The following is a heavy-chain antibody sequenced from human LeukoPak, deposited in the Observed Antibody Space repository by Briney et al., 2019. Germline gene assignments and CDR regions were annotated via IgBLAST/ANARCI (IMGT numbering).Heavy chain of an antibody. Sequence: SVKVSCKASGGTFSSYAISWVRQAPGQGLEWMGGIIPIFGTANYAQKFQGRVTITADESTSTAYMELSSLRSEDTAVYYCAREEVDWNDGYNWFDPWGQGTLVTVSS. D-gene: IGHD1-1*01. CDR3: AREEVDWNDGYNWFDP. J-gene: IGHJ5*02. CDR1: GGTFSSYA. V-gene: IGHV1-69*13. CDR2: IIPIFGTA.